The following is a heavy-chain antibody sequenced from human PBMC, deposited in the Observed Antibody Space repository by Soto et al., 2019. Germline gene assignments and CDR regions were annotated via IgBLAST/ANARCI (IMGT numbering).Heavy chain of an antibody. J-gene: IGHJ3*02. CDR2: VNPHSGAT. Sequence: ASVKVSCKASGYTFTAYYIHWLRQAPGQGLEWMGWVNPHSGATVFAQKFLGSVTLTTDTSINKAYIELTSLPSDYTAPYCCSRPRSHSEPYAFHIWGHGTLVTVSS. V-gene: IGHV1-2*04. CDR3: SRPRSHSEPYAFHI. CDR1: GYTFTAYY. D-gene: IGHD1-26*01.